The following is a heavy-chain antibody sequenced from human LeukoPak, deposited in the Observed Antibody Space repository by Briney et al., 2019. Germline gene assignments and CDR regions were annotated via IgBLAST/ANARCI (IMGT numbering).Heavy chain of an antibody. CDR1: GFTFSAHW. J-gene: IGHJ4*02. D-gene: IGHD5-24*01. CDR2: INQGGSEI. V-gene: IGHV3-7*01. Sequence: GGPLRLSCAPSGFTFSAHWMSWVRQAPGQGLEWVANINQGGSEIQYVDSVKGLFTISRDNAKSALYLQMNSLRTEDTAVYYCARDGVRDGLYFDYWGQGTLVTVSS. CDR3: ARDGVRDGLYFDY.